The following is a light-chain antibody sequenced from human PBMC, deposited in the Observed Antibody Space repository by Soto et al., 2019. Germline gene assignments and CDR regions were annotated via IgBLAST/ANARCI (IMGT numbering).Light chain of an antibody. CDR2: EVS. Sequence: QSVLTQPPSASGSPGQSVTISCTGTSSDLGGHNYVSWYQQHPGKAPKLMIYEVSKRPSGVPDRFSGSKSGNTASLTVSGLQAEDEADYYCSSYAGNNNLVFGGGTKLTVL. CDR3: SSYAGNNNLV. CDR1: SSDLGGHNY. V-gene: IGLV2-8*01. J-gene: IGLJ2*01.